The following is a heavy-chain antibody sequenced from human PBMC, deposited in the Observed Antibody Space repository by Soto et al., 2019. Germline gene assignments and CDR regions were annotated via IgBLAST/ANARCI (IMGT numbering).Heavy chain of an antibody. D-gene: IGHD3-16*02. CDR1: GYTFTSYD. J-gene: IGHJ6*03. CDR3: ARGWDDYIWGSYRYEYYYMDV. Sequence: GASVKVSCKASGYTFTSYDINWVRQATGQGLEWMGWMNPNSGNTGYAQKFQGRVTMTRNTSISTAYMELSSLRSEDTAVYYCARGWDDYIWGSYRYEYYYMDVWGKGTTVTVSS. V-gene: IGHV1-8*01. CDR2: MNPNSGNT.